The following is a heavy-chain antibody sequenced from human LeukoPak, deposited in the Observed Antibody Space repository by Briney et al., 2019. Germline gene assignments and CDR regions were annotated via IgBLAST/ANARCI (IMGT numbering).Heavy chain of an antibody. Sequence: GGSLRLSCAASGFTFSNYAIHWVRQAPGKGLEYVSAISSNGGSTYYANSVKGRFTISRDNSKNTLYLQMGSLRAEDMAVYYCARFLHYYDSSGYYLDYWGRGTLVTVSS. J-gene: IGHJ4*02. V-gene: IGHV3-64*01. CDR1: GFTFSNYA. D-gene: IGHD3-22*01. CDR2: ISSNGGST. CDR3: ARFLHYYDSSGYYLDY.